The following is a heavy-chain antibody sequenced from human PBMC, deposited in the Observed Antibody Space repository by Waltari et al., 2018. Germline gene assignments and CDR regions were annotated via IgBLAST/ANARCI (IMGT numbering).Heavy chain of an antibody. CDR1: GYTFPNYD. D-gene: IGHD6-25*01. V-gene: IGHV1-8*01. Sequence: QVQLVQSGAEVRMPGASLKVSCKASGYTFPNYDITWVRQAAGQGLEWMGWVNPSSGNTGFAQRFQDRVTMTRDASINTVYLELRSLTSDDSAVYYCARGGPPGVVPQRFLQYWGPGTLVTISS. CDR3: ARGGPPGVVPQRFLQY. CDR2: VNPSSGNT. J-gene: IGHJ1*01.